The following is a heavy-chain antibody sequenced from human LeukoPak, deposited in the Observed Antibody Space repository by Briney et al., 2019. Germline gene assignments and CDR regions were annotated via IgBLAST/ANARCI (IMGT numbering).Heavy chain of an antibody. J-gene: IGHJ4*02. V-gene: IGHV3-30-3*01. D-gene: IGHD6-19*01. CDR3: ARDNGSGWSYFDY. CDR1: GFTFSSYA. Sequence: SGRSLRLSCAASGFTFSSYAMHWVRQAPGKGLEWVAVISYDGNNKYYTDSVRGRFTISRDNSKNTVYLQMNTLRGEDTAVYYCARDNGSGWSYFDYWGQGTLVTVSS. CDR2: ISYDGNNK.